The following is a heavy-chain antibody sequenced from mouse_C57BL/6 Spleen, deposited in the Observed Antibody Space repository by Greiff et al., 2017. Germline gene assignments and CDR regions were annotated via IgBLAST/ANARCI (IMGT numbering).Heavy chain of an antibody. J-gene: IGHJ4*01. D-gene: IGHD2-3*01. CDR3: ARFDGYYQSYAMDY. Sequence: VQLQQSGPELVKPGASVKISCKASGYAFSSSWMNWVKQRPGKGLEWIGRIYPGDGDTNYNGKFKGKATLTADKSSSTAYMQLSSLTSEDSAVYYCARFDGYYQSYAMDYWGQGTSVTVSS. CDR2: IYPGDGDT. V-gene: IGHV1-82*01. CDR1: GYAFSSSW.